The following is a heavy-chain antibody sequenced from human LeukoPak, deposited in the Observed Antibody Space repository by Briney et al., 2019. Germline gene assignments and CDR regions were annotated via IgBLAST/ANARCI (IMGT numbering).Heavy chain of an antibody. CDR1: GFTFSSYS. CDR2: ISSSSSNI. J-gene: IGHJ4*02. V-gene: IGHV3-48*01. CDR3: AKGRMPGAADDY. Sequence: GGSLRLSCAASGFTFSSYSMNWVRQAPGKGLEWVSYISSSSSNIYYADSVKGRFTISRDNAKNSLYLQMNSLKAEDTAVYYCAKGRMPGAADDYWGQGTLVTVSS. D-gene: IGHD2-15*01.